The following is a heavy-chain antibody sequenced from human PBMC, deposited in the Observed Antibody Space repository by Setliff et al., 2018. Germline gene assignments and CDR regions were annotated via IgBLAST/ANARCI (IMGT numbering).Heavy chain of an antibody. J-gene: IGHJ4*02. Sequence: NPSEILSLTCAVSGDSISSSNWWNWVRQPPGKGLEWIGEIYHSGSTKYNPSLKSRVTISIDASKNQFSLKLDSVTAADTAVYYCARTDDYYNFYAYWGQGTLVTVSS. V-gene: IGHV4-4*02. D-gene: IGHD3-3*01. CDR1: GDSISSSNW. CDR3: ARTDDYYNFYAY. CDR2: IYHSGST.